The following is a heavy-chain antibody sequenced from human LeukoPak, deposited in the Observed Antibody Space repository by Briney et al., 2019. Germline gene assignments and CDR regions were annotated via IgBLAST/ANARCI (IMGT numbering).Heavy chain of an antibody. CDR1: GCTFSNEA. CDR3: ARHGSLGSHPSSSGLDS. Sequence: GGSLRLSCPACGCTFSNEARHWLRQAPGKGLEWVAVTAYDGSFKHYTDSVKGRFTISRYNSRNTLFLQMNGLRVEDSAVYYFARHGSLGSHPSSSGLDSWGHGTLVTVSS. D-gene: IGHD6-6*01. V-gene: IGHV3-30*04. CDR2: TAYDGSFK. J-gene: IGHJ5*01.